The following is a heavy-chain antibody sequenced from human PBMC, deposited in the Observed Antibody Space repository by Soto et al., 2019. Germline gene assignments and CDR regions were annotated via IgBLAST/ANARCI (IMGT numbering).Heavy chain of an antibody. CDR1: GFTFSSYD. Sequence: GGSLRLSCAASGFTFSSYDMHWVRQATGKGLEWVSAIGTAGDTYYPGSVKGRFTISRENAKNSLYLQMNSLRAGDTAVYYCARGGFLEWSQAFDIWGQGTMVTVSS. D-gene: IGHD3-3*01. CDR2: IGTAGDT. V-gene: IGHV3-13*01. CDR3: ARGGFLEWSQAFDI. J-gene: IGHJ3*02.